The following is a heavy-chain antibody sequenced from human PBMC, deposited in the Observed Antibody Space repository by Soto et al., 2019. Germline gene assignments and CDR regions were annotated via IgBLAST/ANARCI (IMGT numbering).Heavy chain of an antibody. CDR2: ISGSGGST. CDR1: GFTFSSYA. V-gene: IGHV3-23*01. Sequence: PGGSLRLSCAASGFTFSSYAMSWVRQAPGKGLEWVSAISGSGGSTYYADSVKGRFTISRDNSKNTLYLQMNSLRAEDTAVYYCAKDPGPVTAQHYYYYYMDVWGKGTTVTVSS. J-gene: IGHJ6*03. CDR3: AKDPGPVTAQHYYYYYMDV. D-gene: IGHD2-21*02.